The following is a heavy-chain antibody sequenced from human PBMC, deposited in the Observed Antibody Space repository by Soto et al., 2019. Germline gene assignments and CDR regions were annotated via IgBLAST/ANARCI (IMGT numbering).Heavy chain of an antibody. J-gene: IGHJ2*01. CDR3: ARLVSPMTTVSYWYFDL. V-gene: IGHV4-39*01. CDR1: GGSISSSSYY. CDR2: IYYSGSN. D-gene: IGHD4-17*01. Sequence: QLQLQESGPGLVKPSETLSLTCTVSGGSISSSSYYWGWIRQPPGKGLEWIGSIYYSGSNYYNPSLKSRVTISVDTSKNPFSLKLSSVTAADTAVYYCARLVSPMTTVSYWYFDLWGRGTLVPVSS.